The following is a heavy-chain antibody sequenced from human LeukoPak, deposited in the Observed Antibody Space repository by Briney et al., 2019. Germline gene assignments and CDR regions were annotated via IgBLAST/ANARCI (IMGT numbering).Heavy chain of an antibody. CDR1: GLTFSSYW. J-gene: IGHJ4*02. Sequence: PGGSLRLSCAASGLTFSSYWMSWVRQAPGKGLEWVANIKQDGSEKYYVDSVKGRFTISRDNAKNSLYLQMNSLRAEDTAVYYCARVPRYYYDSSGYYSDYWGQGTLVTVSS. V-gene: IGHV3-7*01. CDR2: IKQDGSEK. D-gene: IGHD3-22*01. CDR3: ARVPRYYYDSSGYYSDY.